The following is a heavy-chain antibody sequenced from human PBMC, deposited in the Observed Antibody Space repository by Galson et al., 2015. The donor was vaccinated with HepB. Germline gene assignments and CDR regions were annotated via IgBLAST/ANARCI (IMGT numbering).Heavy chain of an antibody. CDR1: GYTFTSYY. CDR2: INPSGGST. D-gene: IGHD3-16*02. J-gene: IGHJ5*02. CDR3: ARTYDYVWGSYRHWFDP. Sequence: SVKVSCKASGYTFTSYYMHWVRQAPGQGLEWMGIINPSGGSTSYAQKFQGRVTMTRDTSTSTVYMELSSQRSEDTAVYYCARTYDYVWGSYRHWFDPWGQGTLVTVSS. V-gene: IGHV1-46*01.